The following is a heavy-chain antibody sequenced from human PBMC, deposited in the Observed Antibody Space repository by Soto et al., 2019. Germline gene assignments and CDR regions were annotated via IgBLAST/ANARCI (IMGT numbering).Heavy chain of an antibody. CDR3: ARAHSTTVITYDFDY. Sequence: GGSLRLSCAASGFTFSSYAMHWVRQAPGKGLEYVSAISSNGGSTYYANSVKGRFTISRDNSKNTLYLQMGSLRAEDMAVYYGARAHSTTVITYDFDYWGQGTLGTVSS. J-gene: IGHJ4*02. CDR2: ISSNGGST. V-gene: IGHV3-64*01. CDR1: GFTFSSYA. D-gene: IGHD4-17*01.